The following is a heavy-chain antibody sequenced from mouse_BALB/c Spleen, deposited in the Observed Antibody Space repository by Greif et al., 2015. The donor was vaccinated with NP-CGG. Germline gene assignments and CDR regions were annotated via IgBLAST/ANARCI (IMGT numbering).Heavy chain of an antibody. CDR3: ATAKGY. V-gene: IGHV5-6*01. Sequence: EVQGVESGGDLVKPGGSLKLSCAASGFTFSSYGMSWVRQTPDKRLEWVATISSGGSYTYYPDSVKGRFTISRDNAKNTLYLQMSSLKSEDTAMYYCATAKGYWGQGTLVTVSA. J-gene: IGHJ3*01. CDR2: ISSGGSYT. CDR1: GFTFSSYG. D-gene: IGHD1-2*01.